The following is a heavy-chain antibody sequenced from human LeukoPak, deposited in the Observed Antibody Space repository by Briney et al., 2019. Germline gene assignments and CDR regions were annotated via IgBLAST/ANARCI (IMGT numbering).Heavy chain of an antibody. CDR3: ARRSAYGSGSYYVDY. CDR2: MNPNSGNT. D-gene: IGHD3-10*01. CDR1: GYTFTSYD. Sequence: ASVKVSCKASGYTFTSYDINWVRQATGQGLEWMGWMNPNSGNTGYAQKFQGRVTITRNTSITATYMVLSSLRSEDTAVYYCARRSAYGSGSYYVDYWGQGTLVTVSS. J-gene: IGHJ4*02. V-gene: IGHV1-8*03.